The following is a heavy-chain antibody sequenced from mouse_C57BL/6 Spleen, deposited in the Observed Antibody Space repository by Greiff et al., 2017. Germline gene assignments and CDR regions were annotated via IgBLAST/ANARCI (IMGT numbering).Heavy chain of an antibody. CDR1: GYTFTSYG. J-gene: IGHJ3*01. V-gene: IGHV1-81*01. D-gene: IGHD1-1*01. CDR2: ISPRSGNT. Sequence: QVQLQQSGAELARPGASVKLSCKASGYTFTSYGISWVKQRTGQGLEWIGEISPRSGNTYYNEKFKGKATLTADKSSSTAYMELRSLTSEDAAVYFCARGVGSSDAYWGQGTLVTVSA. CDR3: ARGVGSSDAY.